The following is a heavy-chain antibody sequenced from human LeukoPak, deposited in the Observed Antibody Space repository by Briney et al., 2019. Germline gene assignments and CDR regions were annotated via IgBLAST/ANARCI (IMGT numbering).Heavy chain of an antibody. CDR3: AKAFTFGGVIPRSYFDY. Sequence: GGSLRLSCAASGFTFSSYWMTWVRQAPGKGLEWLAIIKEDGSEKYYVDSVKGRFTISRDNAKNTLYLQMNSLRAEDTAVYYCAKAFTFGGVIPRSYFDYWGQGTLVTVSS. J-gene: IGHJ4*02. CDR1: GFTFSSYW. D-gene: IGHD3-16*02. CDR2: IKEDGSEK. V-gene: IGHV3-7*03.